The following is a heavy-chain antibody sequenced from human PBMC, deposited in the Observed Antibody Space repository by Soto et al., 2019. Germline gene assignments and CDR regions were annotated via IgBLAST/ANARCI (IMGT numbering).Heavy chain of an antibody. CDR1: GGTFSSYA. V-gene: IGHV1-69*12. CDR2: IIPIFGTA. CDR3: ARGQTGGGWGYYFDY. Sequence: QVQLVQSGAEVKKPGSSVKVSCKASGGTFSSYAIDWVRQAPGQGLEWMGGIIPIFGTADYAQKFQGRVTINAGESTSTAYMELSSLRSEDTAVYYCARGQTGGGWGYYFDYWGQGTLVTVSS. J-gene: IGHJ4*02. D-gene: IGHD3-16*01.